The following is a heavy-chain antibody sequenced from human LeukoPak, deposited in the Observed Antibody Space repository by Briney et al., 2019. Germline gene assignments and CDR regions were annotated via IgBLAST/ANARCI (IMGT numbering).Heavy chain of an antibody. CDR3: ARAVVSGTGIKRYNWFDP. J-gene: IGHJ5*02. CDR2: IWYDGSNK. D-gene: IGHD4-23*01. CDR1: GFTFSSYG. V-gene: IGHV3-33*01. Sequence: GGSLRLSCAASGFTFSSYGMHWVRQAPGKGLEWVAVIWYDGSNKYHADSVKGRFTISRDNSKNTLYLQMNSLRAEDTAVYYCARAVVSGTGIKRYNWFDPWGQGTLVTVSS.